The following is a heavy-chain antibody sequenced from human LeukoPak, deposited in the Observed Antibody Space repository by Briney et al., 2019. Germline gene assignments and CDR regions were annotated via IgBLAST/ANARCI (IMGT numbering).Heavy chain of an antibody. CDR3: ARVVTMIVAHYMDV. Sequence: PSETLSLTCTVSGGSISSSSYYWGWIRQPPGKGLEWIGSIYYSGSTYYNPSLKSRVTISVDTSKNQFSLKLSSVTAADTAVYYCARVVTMIVAHYMDVWGKGTTVTVSS. V-gene: IGHV4-39*07. CDR1: GGSISSSSYY. D-gene: IGHD3-22*01. CDR2: IYYSGST. J-gene: IGHJ6*03.